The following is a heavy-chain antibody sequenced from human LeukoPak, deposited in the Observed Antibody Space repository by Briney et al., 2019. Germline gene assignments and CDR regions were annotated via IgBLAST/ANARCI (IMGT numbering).Heavy chain of an antibody. D-gene: IGHD6-6*01. CDR1: GGSISSYY. V-gene: IGHV4-4*07. Sequence: SETLSLTCTVSGGSISSYYWSWIRQPAGKGLEWIGRIFTSGSTNYNPSLKSRVTMSVDTSKNQFSLKLSSVTAADTAVYYCATSIAARGGFYYWGQGTLVTVSS. CDR2: IFTSGST. CDR3: ATSIAARGGFYY. J-gene: IGHJ4*02.